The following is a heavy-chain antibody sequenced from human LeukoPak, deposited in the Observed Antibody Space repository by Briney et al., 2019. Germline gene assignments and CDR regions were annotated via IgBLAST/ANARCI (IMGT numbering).Heavy chain of an antibody. CDR3: AKEWDRIAAAVGAFDI. CDR1: GFTFSSYA. V-gene: IGHV3-23*01. Sequence: GGSLRLSCAASGFTFSSYAMSWVRQAPGKGLEWVSAISGSGGSTYYADSVKGRFTISRDNSKNTLYLQMNSPRAEDTAVYYCAKEWDRIAAAVGAFDIWGQGTMVTVSS. D-gene: IGHD6-13*01. CDR2: ISGSGGST. J-gene: IGHJ3*02.